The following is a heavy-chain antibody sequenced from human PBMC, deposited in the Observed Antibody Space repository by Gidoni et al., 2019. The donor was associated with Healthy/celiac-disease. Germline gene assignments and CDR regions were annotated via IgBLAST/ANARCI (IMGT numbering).Heavy chain of an antibody. CDR2: IIPILGTA. CDR1: AGTSSCYA. V-gene: IGHV1-69*06. J-gene: IGHJ4*02. D-gene: IGHD3-16*02. CDR3: ARAYYDYIWGSYRYEQLDY. Sequence: VQLVQSGAEVTKPCSAAKVSCKASAGTSSCYAIRWVRRAPGPGLEWMGGIIPILGTANYAQKCQGRVTITADKSTGTAYMELSSLRSEDTAVYYCARAYYDYIWGSYRYEQLDYWGQGTLVTVSS.